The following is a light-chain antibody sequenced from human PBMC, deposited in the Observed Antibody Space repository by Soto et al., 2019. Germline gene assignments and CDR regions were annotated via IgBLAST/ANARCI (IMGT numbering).Light chain of an antibody. J-gene: IGKJ2*01. CDR2: GAS. Sequence: EIVLTQSPATLSLPPGERATLTCRASQSVSSYLAWYQQKPGQAPRLLIYGASNRAIGIPARFSGSGSGTDFTLTVSSLEPEDFAIYYCQQRGNWPLTFGQGTKLEIK. CDR3: QQRGNWPLT. CDR1: QSVSSY. V-gene: IGKV3-11*01.